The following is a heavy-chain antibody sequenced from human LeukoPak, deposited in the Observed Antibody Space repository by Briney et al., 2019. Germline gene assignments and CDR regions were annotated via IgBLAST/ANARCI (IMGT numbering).Heavy chain of an antibody. CDR1: GFTFSSYW. J-gene: IGHJ3*02. V-gene: IGHV3-7*01. D-gene: IGHD3-10*01. Sequence: PGGSLRLSCAASGFTFSSYWMSWVRQAPGKGREWVANIKQDGSEKYYVDSVKGRFTISRDNAKNSLYLQMNSLRAEDTAVYYCAKRVTMRAFDIWGQGTMVTVSS. CDR3: AKRVTMRAFDI. CDR2: IKQDGSEK.